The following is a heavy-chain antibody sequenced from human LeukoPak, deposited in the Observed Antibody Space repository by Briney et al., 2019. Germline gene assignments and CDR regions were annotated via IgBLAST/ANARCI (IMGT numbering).Heavy chain of an antibody. CDR3: VRDRSALQGLDD. Sequence: PGRSLRLSCAASGFTFSNYGMHWVRQAPGKGLEWVAFIRYNGSEKYYADSVKGRFTISRNNTKNMQNTQKNSLRAEDTDVYYGVRDRSALQGLDDWGQGTVVTVSS. D-gene: IGHD2-15*01. CDR2: IRYNGSEK. CDR1: GFTFSNYG. J-gene: IGHJ4*02. V-gene: IGHV3-33*08.